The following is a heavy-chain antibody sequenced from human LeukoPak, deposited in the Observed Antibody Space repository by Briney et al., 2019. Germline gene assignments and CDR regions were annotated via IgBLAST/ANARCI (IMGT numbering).Heavy chain of an antibody. CDR2: ISGSGGST. CDR1: GFTFSSYA. V-gene: IGHV3-23*01. Sequence: GGSLRLSCAASGFTFSSYAMSWVRQAPGKGLEWVSAISGSGGSTYYADSVKSRFTISRDNSKNTLYLQMNSLRAEDTAVYYCAKESYYDFWSGSFDYWGQGTLVTVSS. J-gene: IGHJ4*02. D-gene: IGHD3-3*01. CDR3: AKESYYDFWSGSFDY.